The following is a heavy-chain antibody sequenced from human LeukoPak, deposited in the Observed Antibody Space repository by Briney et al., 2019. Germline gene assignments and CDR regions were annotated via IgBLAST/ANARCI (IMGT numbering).Heavy chain of an antibody. CDR1: GFNFSDYY. CDR2: ISYDGSNK. J-gene: IGHJ3*02. Sequence: GGSLRLSCSASGFNFSDYYMTWIRQAPGKGLEWVAVISYDGSNKYYADSVKGRFTISRDNSKNTLYLQMNSLRAEDTAVYYCAKSYWSGYPDAFDIWGQGTMVTVSS. D-gene: IGHD3-3*01. CDR3: AKSYWSGYPDAFDI. V-gene: IGHV3-30*18.